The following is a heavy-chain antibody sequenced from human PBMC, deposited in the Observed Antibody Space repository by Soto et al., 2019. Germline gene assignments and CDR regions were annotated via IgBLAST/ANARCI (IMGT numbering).Heavy chain of an antibody. J-gene: IGHJ3*02. CDR2: INSDGSST. V-gene: IGHV3-74*01. CDR1: GFTFSSYW. D-gene: IGHD7-27*01. CDR3: ARDMGMHAFDI. Sequence: GGSLRLSCAASGFTFSSYWMNWVRHAPGKGLEWVSSINSDGSSTSYADSVRGRFTISRDNAKNTLYLQMNRLRAEDTGVDDCARDMGMHAFDIWGQGTMVTVSS.